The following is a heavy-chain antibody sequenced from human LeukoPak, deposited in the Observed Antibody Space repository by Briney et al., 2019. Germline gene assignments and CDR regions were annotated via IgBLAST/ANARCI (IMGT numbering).Heavy chain of an antibody. D-gene: IGHD7-27*01. J-gene: IGHJ4*02. CDR3: AKIPQGGTSTNWGFGFDY. CDR1: GFTFSSYG. V-gene: IGHV3-30*02. Sequence: GGSLRLSCAASGFTFSSYGMHWVRQAPGKGLEWVAFIRYDGSNKYYADSVKGRFTISRDNSKNTLYLQMNSLRAEDTAVYYCAKIPQGGTSTNWGFGFDYWGQGTLVTVSS. CDR2: IRYDGSNK.